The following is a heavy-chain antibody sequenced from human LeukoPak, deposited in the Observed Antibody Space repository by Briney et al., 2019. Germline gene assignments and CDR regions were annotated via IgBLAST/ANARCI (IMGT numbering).Heavy chain of an antibody. J-gene: IGHJ3*01. V-gene: IGHV4-39*01. CDR1: GGSISSSSYY. Sequence: SETLSLTCTVSGGSISSSSYYWGWIRQPPGKGLEWIGSIYYSGSTYYNPSLKSRVTISVDTSKNQFSLKLSSVTAADTAVYYCARHDVVGFGGSNGAFDPWGQGTMVTVSS. CDR2: IYYSGST. D-gene: IGHD3-10*01. CDR3: ARHDVVGFGGSNGAFDP.